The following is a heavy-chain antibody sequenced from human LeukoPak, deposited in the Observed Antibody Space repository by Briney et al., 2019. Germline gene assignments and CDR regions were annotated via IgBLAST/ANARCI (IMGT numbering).Heavy chain of an antibody. CDR2: ISNDGNIK. J-gene: IGHJ4*02. CDR1: GFIFSTYG. V-gene: IGHV3-30*18. Sequence: PGRSLRLSCAGSGFIFSTYGMHWVRQAPGKGLEWVAVISNDGNIKFYADSVRGRFTISRDNSKNTLYLQMNSLTPEDTAVYYCAKEDVTMVTPDYWGQGTLVTVSS. D-gene: IGHD5-18*01. CDR3: AKEDVTMVTPDY.